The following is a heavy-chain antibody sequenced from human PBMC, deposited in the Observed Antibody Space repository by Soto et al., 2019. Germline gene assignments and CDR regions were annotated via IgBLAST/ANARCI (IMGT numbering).Heavy chain of an antibody. CDR3: ARGNHRWVQLWYFDL. D-gene: IGHD1-1*01. V-gene: IGHV1-69*12. Sequence: QVQLVQSGAEVKKPGSSVTVSCKASGGTFSSYTISWVRQAPGQGLEWMGGLIPIFGTANYAQKFQGRVTITADESTSTAYMELSSLRSGDTAVYYCARGNHRWVQLWYFDLWGRGTLVTVCS. CDR1: GGTFSSYT. CDR2: LIPIFGTA. J-gene: IGHJ2*01.